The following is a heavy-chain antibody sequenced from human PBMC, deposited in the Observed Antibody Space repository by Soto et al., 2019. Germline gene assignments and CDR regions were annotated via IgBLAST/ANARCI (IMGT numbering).Heavy chain of an antibody. V-gene: IGHV3-33*01. D-gene: IGHD6-6*01. Sequence: QVQLVESGGGVVQPGRSLRLSCAASGFTFSSYGMHWVRQAPGKGLEWVAVIWYDGSNKYYADSVKGRFTISRDNSKNTLYLQMNSLRVEDTAVYYCARRGGTAAREQFDYWGQGTLVTVSS. CDR3: ARRGGTAAREQFDY. CDR1: GFTFSSYG. CDR2: IWYDGSNK. J-gene: IGHJ4*02.